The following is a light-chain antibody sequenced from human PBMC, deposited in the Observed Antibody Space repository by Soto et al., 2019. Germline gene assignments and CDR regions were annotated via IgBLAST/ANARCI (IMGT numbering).Light chain of an antibody. CDR2: DNN. Sequence: QSVLTQPPSVSAAPGQKVTISCSGSSSNIGNNYVSWYQQLPGTAPKLLIYDNNKRPPGIPDRFSGSKSGTSATLGITGLQTGDEADYYCGTWDSSLSPVVFGGGTKVTVL. CDR3: GTWDSSLSPVV. CDR1: SSNIGNNY. J-gene: IGLJ2*01. V-gene: IGLV1-51*01.